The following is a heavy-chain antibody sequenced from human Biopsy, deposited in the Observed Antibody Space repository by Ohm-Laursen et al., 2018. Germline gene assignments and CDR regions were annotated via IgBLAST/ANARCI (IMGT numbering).Heavy chain of an antibody. V-gene: IGHV4-59*11. CDR3: ARGSNDFGGLYFPR. D-gene: IGHD4-23*01. CDR2: ISYTGYT. CDR1: GGPFTGHY. Sequence: TLSLTWTVSGGPFTGHYWSWIRQPPGKGLEWIGHISYTGYTSYNASLKSRVTISVDTSRNHFSLRLSSLTAADTAVYYCARGSNDFGGLYFPRWGQGTLLTVSS. J-gene: IGHJ4*02.